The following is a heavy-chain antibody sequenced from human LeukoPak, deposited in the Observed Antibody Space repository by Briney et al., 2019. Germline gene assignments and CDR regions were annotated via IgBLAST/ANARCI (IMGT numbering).Heavy chain of an antibody. CDR2: INPNSGGT. J-gene: IGHJ5*02. V-gene: IGHV1-2*02. Sequence: GASVRVSCKAPGYTFTGYYMHWVRQAPGQGLEWMGWINPNSGGTNYAQKFQGRVTMTRDTSISTAYMELSRLRSDDTAVYYCARSFVVVVAAKGFDPWGQGTLVTVSS. CDR3: ARSFVVVVAAKGFDP. D-gene: IGHD2-15*01. CDR1: GYTFTGYY.